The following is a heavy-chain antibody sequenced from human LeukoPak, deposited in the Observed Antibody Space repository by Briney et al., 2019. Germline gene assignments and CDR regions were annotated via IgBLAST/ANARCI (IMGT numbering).Heavy chain of an antibody. D-gene: IGHD3-22*01. CDR2: ISAYNGDT. CDR3: ARGVYSSGSYCDS. Sequence: GASVKVSCKASGHTFTSYGITWVRQAPGQGLEWMGWISAYNGDTNYAQTFQGRVTMATDTSTGTAYMELRSLRSDDTAVYYCARGVYSSGSYCDSWGQGTLVTVSS. CDR1: GHTFTSYG. V-gene: IGHV1-18*01. J-gene: IGHJ5*01.